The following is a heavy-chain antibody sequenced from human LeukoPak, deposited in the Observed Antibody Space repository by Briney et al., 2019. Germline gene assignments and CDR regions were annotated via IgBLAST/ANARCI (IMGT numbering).Heavy chain of an antibody. Sequence: KPSETLSLTCAVSGGSISSSSYYWGWIRQPPGKGLEWIGSIFYSGSTYFNPSLKSRVTISVDMSKNQFSLKLSSVTAADTAVYYCARESEDSSGYYHYWGQGTLVTVSS. V-gene: IGHV4-39*02. D-gene: IGHD3-22*01. CDR1: GGSISSSSYY. CDR2: IFYSGST. CDR3: ARESEDSSGYYHY. J-gene: IGHJ4*02.